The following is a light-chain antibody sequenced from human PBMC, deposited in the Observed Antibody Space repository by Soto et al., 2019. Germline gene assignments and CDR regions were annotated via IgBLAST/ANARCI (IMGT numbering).Light chain of an antibody. V-gene: IGLV2-14*01. Sequence: QSVLTQPASVSASPGQSITISCTGTSSDVGRYDYVSWYQQHPGKAPKLIIYEVSNRPSGVSDRFSGSKSGNTASLTIAGLQADDEADYYCSSYTNAITLVFGTGTKVTVL. CDR2: EVS. CDR1: SSDVGRYDY. CDR3: SSYTNAITLV. J-gene: IGLJ1*01.